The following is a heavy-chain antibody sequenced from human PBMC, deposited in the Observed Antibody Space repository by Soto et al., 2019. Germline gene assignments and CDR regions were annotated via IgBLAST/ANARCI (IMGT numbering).Heavy chain of an antibody. Sequence: SETLSLTCAVYGLSFSGYYCIWIRQPPGKGLEWIGEINHSGSTNYNPSLKSRVTISIDTSKNQFSLKLSSVTAADTAVYYCARSTPQQWLVLFDYWGQGTLVTVSS. CDR2: INHSGST. V-gene: IGHV4-34*01. CDR1: GLSFSGYY. J-gene: IGHJ4*02. D-gene: IGHD6-19*01. CDR3: ARSTPQQWLVLFDY.